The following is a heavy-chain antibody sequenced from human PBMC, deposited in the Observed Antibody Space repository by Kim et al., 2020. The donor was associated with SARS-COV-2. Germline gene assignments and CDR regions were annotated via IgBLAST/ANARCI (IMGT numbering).Heavy chain of an antibody. CDR2: IYVDGST. J-gene: IGHJ4*02. CDR1: GFSVSSKY. D-gene: IGHD1-1*01. Sequence: GGSLRLSCAASGFSVSSKYMTWVRQAPGKGLEWVSVIYVDGSTNYAASAMGRLTISRDKSKNTLYLQMNSRRAEDTAAYYFSRAVLDGYWNWGQGTLVTVST. V-gene: IGHV3-53*01. CDR3: SRAVLDGYWN.